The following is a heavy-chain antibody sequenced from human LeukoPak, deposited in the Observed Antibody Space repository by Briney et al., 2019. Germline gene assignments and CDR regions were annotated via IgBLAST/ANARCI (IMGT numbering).Heavy chain of an antibody. V-gene: IGHV3-74*01. J-gene: IGHJ4*02. CDR3: ASELRLGY. CDR2: IKSDGRST. D-gene: IGHD3-10*01. CDR1: GFTFTNYW. Sequence: GGSLRLSCAASGFTFTNYWMHWVRQVPGKGLVWVSRIKSDGRSTHYADSVKGRFTISRDNARNTLYLQMNSLRAEDTAVYYCASELRLGYWGQGILVTVSS.